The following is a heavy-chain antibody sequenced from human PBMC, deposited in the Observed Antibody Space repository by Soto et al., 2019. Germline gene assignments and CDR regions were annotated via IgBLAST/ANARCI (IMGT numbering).Heavy chain of an antibody. CDR1: GGTFSNFP. CDR3: ARVPTITAAENIYYYGMDV. V-gene: IGHV1-69*01. J-gene: IGHJ6*02. D-gene: IGHD6-25*01. Sequence: QVQLVQSGAEVKKPGSSVKVSCKASGGTFSNFPITWVRLAPGQGLEWMGGIIPSFGPAHYAQVFQGRVTITAEESTDTAYMELSGLRYEDAAVYYCARVPTITAAENIYYYGMDVWGQGTTVTVSS. CDR2: IIPSFGPA.